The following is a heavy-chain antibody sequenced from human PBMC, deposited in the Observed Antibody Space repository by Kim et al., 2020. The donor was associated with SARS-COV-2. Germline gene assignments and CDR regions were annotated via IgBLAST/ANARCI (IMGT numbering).Heavy chain of an antibody. D-gene: IGHD1-26*01. Sequence: GGSLRLSCAASGFTFSSYAMHWVRQAPGNGLEWVAVISYDGSNKYYADSVKGRFTISRDNSKNTLYLQMNSLRAEDTAVYYCARATGGSYYYGMDVWGQGTTVTVSS. CDR1: GFTFSSYA. V-gene: IGHV3-30-3*01. CDR2: ISYDGSNK. J-gene: IGHJ6*02. CDR3: ARATGGSYYYGMDV.